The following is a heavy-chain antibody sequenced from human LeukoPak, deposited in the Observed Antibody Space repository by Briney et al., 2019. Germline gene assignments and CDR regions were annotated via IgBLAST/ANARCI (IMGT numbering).Heavy chain of an antibody. Sequence: GGSLRLSCAASGIAVSDNYMGWVRQAPGKGLEWVSVISSDGKTDHADSVKGRFSISRDNSKNTVSLQMNILRAEDTAVYYCVRDQQWRIYSGRFYPQAKAYYYYAMDVWGQGTTVSVSS. CDR3: VRDQQWRIYSGRFYPQAKAYYYYAMDV. CDR2: ISSDGKT. D-gene: IGHD3-10*02. CDR1: GIAVSDNY. V-gene: IGHV3-66*01. J-gene: IGHJ6*02.